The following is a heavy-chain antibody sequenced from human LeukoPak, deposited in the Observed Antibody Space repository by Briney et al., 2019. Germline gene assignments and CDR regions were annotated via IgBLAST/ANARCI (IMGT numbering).Heavy chain of an antibody. J-gene: IGHJ1*01. D-gene: IGHD1-26*01. V-gene: IGHV1-24*01. Sequence: APVKVSCKVSGYTLTELSMHWVRQAPGKGLEWMGGFDPEDGEAIYAQKFQGRVTMTEDTSTDTAYMELSSLRSEDTAVYYCATVGSGSYPGEYFQHWGQGTLVTVSS. CDR2: FDPEDGEA. CDR1: GYTLTELS. CDR3: ATVGSGSYPGEYFQH.